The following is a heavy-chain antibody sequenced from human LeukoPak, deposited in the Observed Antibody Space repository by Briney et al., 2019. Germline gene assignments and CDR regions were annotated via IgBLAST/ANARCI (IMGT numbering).Heavy chain of an antibody. Sequence: VASVKVSCTASGYTFTTYDITWVRQAAGHGLEWMGWMSPSSGDTGYPQQFQGRVTLTRNTSIHTTYMELIRLTPEATAVYDGARAPTITGLVTPPDSFDYWGRGTLVTVSS. J-gene: IGHJ4*01. CDR2: MSPSSGDT. CDR3: ARAPTITGLVTPPDSFDY. V-gene: IGHV1-8*02. CDR1: GYTFTTYD. D-gene: IGHD2-21*02.